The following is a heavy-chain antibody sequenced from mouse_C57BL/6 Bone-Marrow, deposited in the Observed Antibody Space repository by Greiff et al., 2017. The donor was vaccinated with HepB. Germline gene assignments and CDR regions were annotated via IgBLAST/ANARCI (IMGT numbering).Heavy chain of an antibody. V-gene: IGHV3-1*01. Sequence: EVQLQQSGPGMVKPSQSLSLTCTVTGYSITSGYDWHWIRHFPGNKLEWMGYISYSGSTNYNPSLKSRISITHDTSKNHFFLKLNSVTTEDTATYYCAIDGGYGNYVLFAYWGQGTLVTVSA. CDR2: ISYSGST. CDR3: AIDGGYGNYVLFAY. D-gene: IGHD2-1*01. CDR1: GYSITSGYD. J-gene: IGHJ3*01.